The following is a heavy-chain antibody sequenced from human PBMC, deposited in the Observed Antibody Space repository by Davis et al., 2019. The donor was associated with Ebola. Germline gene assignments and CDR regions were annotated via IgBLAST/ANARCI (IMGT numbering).Heavy chain of an antibody. Sequence: PGGSLRLSCAASGFTFSSFWMHWVRQAPGKGLVWVSRINSDESSTSYADSVKGRFTISRDNAKNTLYLQMNSLRAEDTAVYYCAKTPKRGLRAATHFDYWGQGTLVTVSS. J-gene: IGHJ4*02. CDR2: INSDESST. V-gene: IGHV3-74*01. CDR3: AKTPKRGLRAATHFDY. CDR1: GFTFSSFW. D-gene: IGHD2-15*01.